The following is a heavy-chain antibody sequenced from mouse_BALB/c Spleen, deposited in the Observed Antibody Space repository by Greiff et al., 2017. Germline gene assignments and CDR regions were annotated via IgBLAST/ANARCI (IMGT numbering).Heavy chain of an antibody. D-gene: IGHD1-1*01. CDR2: ISYSGST. J-gene: IGHJ4*01. CDR1: GYSITSDYA. CDR3: ARSGYYGSSYAMDY. V-gene: IGHV3-2*02. Sequence: EVKLMESGPGLVKPSQSLSLTCTVTGYSITSDYAWNWIRQFPGNKLEWMGYISYSGSTSYNPSLKSRISITRDTSKNQFFLQLNSVTTEDTATYYCARSGYYGSSYAMDYWGQGTSVTVSS.